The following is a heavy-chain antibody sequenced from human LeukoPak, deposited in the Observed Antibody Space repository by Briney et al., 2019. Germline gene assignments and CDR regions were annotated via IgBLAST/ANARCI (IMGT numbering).Heavy chain of an antibody. D-gene: IGHD3-3*01. J-gene: IGHJ4*02. V-gene: IGHV3-53*01. Sequence: GESLRLSCAASGFTVSSNYMSWVRQAPGKGLEWVSVIYSGGSTYYADSVKGRFTISRDNSKNTLYLQMNSLRAEDTAVYYCAKDLNFWSGYYDGFDYWGQGTLVTVSS. CDR3: AKDLNFWSGYYDGFDY. CDR2: IYSGGST. CDR1: GFTVSSNY.